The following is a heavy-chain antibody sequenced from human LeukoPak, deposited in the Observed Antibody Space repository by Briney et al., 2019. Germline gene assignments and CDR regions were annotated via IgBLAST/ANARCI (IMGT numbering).Heavy chain of an antibody. D-gene: IGHD4-17*01. CDR3: ARGDGDYGVSYYYYGMDV. V-gene: IGHV1-3*01. CDR2: INAGNGNT. CDR1: GYTFTSYG. J-gene: IGHJ6*02. Sequence: ASVTVSCKASGYTFTSYGISWVRQAPGQGLEWMGWINAGNGNTKYSQKFQGRVTITRDTSASTAYMELSSLRSEDTAVYYCARGDGDYGVSYYYYGMDVWGQGTTVTVSS.